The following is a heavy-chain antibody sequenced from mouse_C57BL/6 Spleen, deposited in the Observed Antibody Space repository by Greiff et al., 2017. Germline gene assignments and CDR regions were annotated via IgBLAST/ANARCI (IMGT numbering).Heavy chain of an antibody. V-gene: IGHV1-81*01. CDR1: GYTFTSYG. Sequence: QVQLQQSGAELARPGASVKLSCKASGYTFTSYGISWVKQRPGQGLEWFGEIYPRSGNPYYNEKFKGKATLTADKSSSTAYMELRSLTSEDSAVYFCAREDLPGAMDYWGQGTSDT. CDR2: IYPRSGNP. CDR3: AREDLPGAMDY. J-gene: IGHJ4*01.